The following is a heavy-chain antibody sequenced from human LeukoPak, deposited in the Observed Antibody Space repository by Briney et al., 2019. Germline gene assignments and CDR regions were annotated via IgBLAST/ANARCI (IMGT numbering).Heavy chain of an antibody. CDR3: ARDGGRLLRAFDI. V-gene: IGHV3-30-3*01. Sequence: GGSLRLSCAASGFTFSSYAMHWVRQAPGKGLEWVAVISYDGSNKYYADSVKGRFTISRDNSKNTLYLQMNSLRAEDTAVYYCARDGGRLLRAFDIWGQGTMVTVSS. D-gene: IGHD2-15*01. CDR2: ISYDGSNK. CDR1: GFTFSSYA. J-gene: IGHJ3*02.